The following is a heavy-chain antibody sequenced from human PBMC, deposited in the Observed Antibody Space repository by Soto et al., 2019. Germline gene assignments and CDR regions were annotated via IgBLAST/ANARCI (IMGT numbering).Heavy chain of an antibody. V-gene: IGHV3-49*03. Sequence: GGSLRLSCTASGFTFGDYAMSWFRQSPGKGLEWVGFIRSKAYGGTTEYAASVKGRFTISRDDSKSIAYLQMNSLKTEDTAVYYCTREQIAVAGSYYFDYWGQGALVTVSS. CDR1: GFTFGDYA. CDR3: TREQIAVAGSYYFDY. J-gene: IGHJ4*02. CDR2: IRSKAYGGTT. D-gene: IGHD6-19*01.